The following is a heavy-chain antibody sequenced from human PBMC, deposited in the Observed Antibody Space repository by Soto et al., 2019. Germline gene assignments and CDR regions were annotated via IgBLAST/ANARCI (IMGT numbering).Heavy chain of an antibody. V-gene: IGHV1-2*04. CDR1: GYTFTGYY. J-gene: IGHJ6*02. Sequence: ASVKVSCKASGYTFTGYYMHWVRQAPGQGLEWMGWINPNSGGTNYAQKFQGWVTMTRDTSISTAYMGLGRLRSDDTAVYYCARDLVYGDYPYGMDVWGQGTTVTVSS. CDR3: ARDLVYGDYPYGMDV. CDR2: INPNSGGT. D-gene: IGHD4-17*01.